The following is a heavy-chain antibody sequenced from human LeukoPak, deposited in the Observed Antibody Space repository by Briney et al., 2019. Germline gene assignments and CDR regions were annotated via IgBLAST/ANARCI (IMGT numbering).Heavy chain of an antibody. CDR3: ARVWAFYDFWSGPNPTNYYYYMDV. J-gene: IGHJ6*03. V-gene: IGHV4-31*03. Sequence: SQTLSLTCTVSGGSISSGGYYWSWIRQHPGKGLVWIGYIYYSGSTYYNPSLKSRLTISVDTSKNQFSLKLSTVTAADTAVYYCARVWAFYDFWSGPNPTNYYYYMDVWGKGTPVTVSS. CDR2: IYYSGST. D-gene: IGHD3-3*01. CDR1: GGSISSGGYY.